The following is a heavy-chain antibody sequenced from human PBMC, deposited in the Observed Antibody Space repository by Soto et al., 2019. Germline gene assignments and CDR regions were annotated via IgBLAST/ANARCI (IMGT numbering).Heavy chain of an antibody. J-gene: IGHJ4*02. Sequence: SETLSLTCAVYGGSFSGYYWTWIRQPPGKGLEWIGYIYFSGRTNYNPSLKSRVTISIDTSKNQFSLKLSSVTAADTAVYYCAREGDWRYFDHWGQGTLVTVSS. CDR2: IYFSGRT. CDR1: GGSFSGYY. D-gene: IGHD2-21*02. CDR3: AREGDWRYFDH. V-gene: IGHV4-59*01.